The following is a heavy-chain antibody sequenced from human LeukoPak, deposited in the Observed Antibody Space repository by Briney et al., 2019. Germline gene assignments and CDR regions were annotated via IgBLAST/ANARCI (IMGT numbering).Heavy chain of an antibody. V-gene: IGHV1-69*05. CDR3: ATVTYYYDSSGYKAGFDP. D-gene: IGHD3-22*01. Sequence: SVKVSCKACGGTFSSYAISWVRQAPGQGLEWMGNNIPIFVTAHYPQKFQGRVTITTNESTSTAYMELSSLRSEDTAVYYCATVTYYYDSSGYKAGFDPWGQGTLVTVSS. CDR1: GGTFSSYA. J-gene: IGHJ5*02. CDR2: NIPIFVTA.